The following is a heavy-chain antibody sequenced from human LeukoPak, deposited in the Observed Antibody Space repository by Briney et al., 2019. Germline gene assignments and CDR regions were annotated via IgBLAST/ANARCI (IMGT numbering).Heavy chain of an antibody. Sequence: QPGGSLRLSCAASGSIPFNSYSMSWVRQAPGKGLEWVSAISSSGDDTHFADSVKGRFTISRDNSKNTVHLQMNSLGAEDTAVYYCAKDSLRISATGVEYFDHWGQGILVTVSS. V-gene: IGHV3-23*01. CDR2: ISSSGDDT. D-gene: IGHD6-13*01. J-gene: IGHJ1*01. CDR1: GSIPFNSYS. CDR3: AKDSLRISATGVEYFDH.